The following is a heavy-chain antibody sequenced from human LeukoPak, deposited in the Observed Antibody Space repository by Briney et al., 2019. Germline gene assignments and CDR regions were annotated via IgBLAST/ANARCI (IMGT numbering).Heavy chain of an antibody. CDR3: ARCTFISTYYYDSSGYYYFDD. CDR2: INHSGST. V-gene: IGHV4-34*01. CDR1: GGSFSGYY. D-gene: IGHD3-22*01. J-gene: IGHJ4*02. Sequence: KASETLSLTCAVYGGSFSGYYWSWIRQPPGKGLEWIGEINHSGSTNYNPSLKSRVTISVDTSKNQFSLKLSSVTAADTAVYYCARCTFISTYYYDSSGYYYFDDWGQGTLVTVSS.